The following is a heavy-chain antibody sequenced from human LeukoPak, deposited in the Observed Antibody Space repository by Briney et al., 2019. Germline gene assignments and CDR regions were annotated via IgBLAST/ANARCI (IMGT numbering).Heavy chain of an antibody. J-gene: IGHJ5*02. CDR1: GGSISSYY. V-gene: IGHV4-4*07. Sequence: SETLSLTCTVSGGSISSYYWSWIRQPAGKGLEWIGRIYTSGSTNYNPSLKSRVTMSVDTSKNQFSLKLSSVTAADTAVYYCAREDSSSWYGGSWFDPWGQGTLVTVSS. CDR2: IYTSGST. CDR3: AREDSSSWYGGSWFDP. D-gene: IGHD6-13*01.